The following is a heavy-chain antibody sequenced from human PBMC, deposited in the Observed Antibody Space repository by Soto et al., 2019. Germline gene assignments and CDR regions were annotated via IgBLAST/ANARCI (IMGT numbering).Heavy chain of an antibody. Sequence: ASVKVSCKASGYTFTSYDINWVRQATGQGLEWMGWMNPNSGNTGYAQKFQGRVTMTRNTSISTAYMELSSLRSEDTAVYYCARALFNYGDYYDAFDIWGQGTMVTVSS. CDR1: GYTFTSYD. CDR3: ARALFNYGDYYDAFDI. D-gene: IGHD4-17*01. CDR2: MNPNSGNT. J-gene: IGHJ3*02. V-gene: IGHV1-8*01.